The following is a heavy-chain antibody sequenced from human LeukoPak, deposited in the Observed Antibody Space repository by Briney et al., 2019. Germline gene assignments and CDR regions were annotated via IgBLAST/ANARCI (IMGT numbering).Heavy chain of an antibody. CDR2: IIPILGIA. CDR1: GGTFSSYT. CDR3: ARSKRYSSGWSNWFDP. V-gene: IGHV1-69*02. D-gene: IGHD6-13*01. J-gene: IGHJ5*02. Sequence: SVKVSCKASGGTFSSYTICWVRQAPGQGLEWMGRIIPILGIANYAQKFQGRVTITADKSASTAYMELSSLRSEDTAVYYCARSKRYSSGWSNWFDPWGQGTLVTVSS.